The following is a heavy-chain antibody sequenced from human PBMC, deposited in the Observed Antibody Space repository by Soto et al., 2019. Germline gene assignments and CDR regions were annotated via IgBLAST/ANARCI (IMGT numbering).Heavy chain of an antibody. CDR1: GFTFSSYA. D-gene: IGHD6-6*01. V-gene: IGHV3-23*01. CDR2: ISGSGGST. CDR3: AKDSAGYSSSSFDYFDY. J-gene: IGHJ4*02. Sequence: GGSLRLSCAASGFTFSSYAMSWVRQAPGKGLEWVSAISGSGGSTYYADSVKGRFTISRDNSKNTLYLQMNSLRAEDTAVYYYAKDSAGYSSSSFDYFDYWGQGTLVTVSS.